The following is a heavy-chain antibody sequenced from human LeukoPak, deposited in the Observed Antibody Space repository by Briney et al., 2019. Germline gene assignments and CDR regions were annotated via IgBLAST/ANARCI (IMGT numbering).Heavy chain of an antibody. CDR2: ISSSGSTI. Sequence: GGSLRLSCAASGFTFGSYEMNWVRQAPGKGLEWVSYISSSGSTIYYADSVKDRFTISRDNAKNSLYLQMNSLRAEDTAVYYCARANFDAFDIWGQGTMVTVSS. V-gene: IGHV3-48*03. CDR3: ARANFDAFDI. CDR1: GFTFGSYE. J-gene: IGHJ3*02.